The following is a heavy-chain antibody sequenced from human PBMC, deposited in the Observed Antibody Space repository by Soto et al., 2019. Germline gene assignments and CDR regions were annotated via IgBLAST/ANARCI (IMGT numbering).Heavy chain of an antibody. D-gene: IGHD2-15*01. J-gene: IGHJ6*02. CDR1: GFTFSNCC. CDR2: INSDGSST. CDR3: ERVLRYCSGGTCYLYYSGMAV. Sequence: GGSLRLSCAASGFTFSNCCMHWVRQAPGKGLVWVARINSDGSSTSYADSVKGRFTIPRDNAKNTLYVQMNSLRAEDTAVYYCERVLRYCSGGTCYLYYSGMAVGAPGTTVTVSS. V-gene: IGHV3-74*01.